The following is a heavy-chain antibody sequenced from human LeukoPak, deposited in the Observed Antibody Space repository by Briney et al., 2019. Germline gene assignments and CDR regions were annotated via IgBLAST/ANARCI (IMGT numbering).Heavy chain of an antibody. V-gene: IGHV3-74*01. Sequence: GGSLRLSCAASGFTFSSYWMHWARQAPGKGLVWVSLINSDGSSTGYADSVKGRFTISRDNAKNTLYLQMNSLRAEDTAVYYCARDRGYAVDYWGQGTLVTVSS. D-gene: IGHD5-12*01. CDR3: ARDRGYAVDY. J-gene: IGHJ4*02. CDR2: INSDGSST. CDR1: GFTFSSYW.